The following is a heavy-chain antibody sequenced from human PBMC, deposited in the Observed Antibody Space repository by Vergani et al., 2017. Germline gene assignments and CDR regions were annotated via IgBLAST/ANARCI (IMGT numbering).Heavy chain of an antibody. J-gene: IGHJ3*02. Sequence: EVQLVESGGGLVKPGGSLRLSCAASGFTFSSYSMNWVRQAPGKGLEWVANIKQDGSEKYYVDSVKGRFTISRDNAKNSLYLQMNSLRAEDTAVYYCARDWVYYYGSESYYYDAFDIWGQGTMVTVSS. CDR1: GFTFSSYS. CDR3: ARDWVYYYGSESYYYDAFDI. V-gene: IGHV3-7*01. D-gene: IGHD3-10*01. CDR2: IKQDGSEK.